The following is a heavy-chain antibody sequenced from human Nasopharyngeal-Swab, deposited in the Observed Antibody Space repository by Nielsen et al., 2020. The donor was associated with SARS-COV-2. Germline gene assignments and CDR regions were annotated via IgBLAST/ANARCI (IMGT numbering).Heavy chain of an antibody. J-gene: IGHJ5*02. D-gene: IGHD5-12*01. Sequence: WIRQPPGKGLEWVSSISSSSSYIYYADSVKGRFTISRDNAKNSLYLQMNSLRAEDTAVYYCARAPSVRLNWFDPWGQGTLVT. V-gene: IGHV3-21*01. CDR2: ISSSSSYI. CDR3: ARAPSVRLNWFDP.